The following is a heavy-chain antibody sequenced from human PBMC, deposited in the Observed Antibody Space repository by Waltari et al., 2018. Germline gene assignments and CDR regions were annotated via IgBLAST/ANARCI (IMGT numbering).Heavy chain of an antibody. CDR2: IIPIVGIA. Sequence: QVQLVQSGAEVKKPGSSVKVSCKASGGTFSSYTISWVRQAPGQGLEWMGRIIPIVGIANYEQKVQGRVTITADKSTSTAYMELSSLRSEDTAVYYCAMRGHDYGDSYFDHWGQGTLVTVSS. V-gene: IGHV1-69*02. J-gene: IGHJ4*02. D-gene: IGHD4-17*01. CDR1: GGTFSSYT. CDR3: AMRGHDYGDSYFDH.